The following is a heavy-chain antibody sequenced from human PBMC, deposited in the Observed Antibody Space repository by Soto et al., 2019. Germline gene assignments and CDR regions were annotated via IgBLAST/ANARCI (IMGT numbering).Heavy chain of an antibody. CDR3: ARDVARAVAGGFEAY. CDR1: GYTFTSYG. Sequence: QVQLVQSGAEVKKPGASVKVSCKASGYTFTSYGISWVRQAPGQGLEWMGWISAYNGNTNYVQKLQGRVTMTTDTSTSTAYMELRSLRSDDTAVYYCARDVARAVAGGFEAYWGQGTLVTVSS. D-gene: IGHD6-19*01. V-gene: IGHV1-18*04. J-gene: IGHJ4*02. CDR2: ISAYNGNT.